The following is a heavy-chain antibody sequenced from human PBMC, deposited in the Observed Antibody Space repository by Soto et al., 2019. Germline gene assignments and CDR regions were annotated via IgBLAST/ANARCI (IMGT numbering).Heavy chain of an antibody. CDR2: ISSSSSTI. J-gene: IGHJ5*02. Sequence: EVQLVESGGGLVQPGGSLRLSCAASGFTFSSYSMNWVRQAPGKGLEWVSYISSSSSTIYYADSVKGRFTISRDNAKNSLYLQMNSLRDEDTAVYYCARDSIAVAASRNCFDPWGQGTLVTVSS. CDR1: GFTFSSYS. V-gene: IGHV3-48*02. D-gene: IGHD6-19*01. CDR3: ARDSIAVAASRNCFDP.